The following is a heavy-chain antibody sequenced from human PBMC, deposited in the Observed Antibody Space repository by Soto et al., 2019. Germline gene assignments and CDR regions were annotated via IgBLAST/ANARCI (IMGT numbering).Heavy chain of an antibody. D-gene: IGHD1-1*01. CDR1: DGSISSGDYY. CDR3: ARWPQLKPRFDY. CDR2: IYYSGCT. Sequence: SETLSLTCSVSDGSISSGDYYWSWIRQHPGKGLEWIGYIYYSGCTYYNPSLKSRVTISVDTSKNQFSLKLSSVTAADTAVYYCARWPQLKPRFDYWGQGTLVTVS. V-gene: IGHV4-31*03. J-gene: IGHJ4*02.